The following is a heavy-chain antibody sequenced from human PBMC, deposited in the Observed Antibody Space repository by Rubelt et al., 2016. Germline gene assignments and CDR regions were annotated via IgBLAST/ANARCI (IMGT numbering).Heavy chain of an antibody. J-gene: IGHJ4*01. CDR2: IWYDGSNK. Sequence: QVHLVESGGGVVQPGRSLRLSCAASGFTFSSYAMHWVRQAPGKGLEWVAVIWYDGSNKFYADSVKGRFTISRDNSKNTLYLQMNGLGAEDTAVYYCARDEYCRGGTCYSSFDYWGHGTLSPSPQ. V-gene: IGHV3-33*08. CDR1: GFTFSSYA. CDR3: ARDEYCRGGTCYSSFDY. D-gene: IGHD2-15*01.